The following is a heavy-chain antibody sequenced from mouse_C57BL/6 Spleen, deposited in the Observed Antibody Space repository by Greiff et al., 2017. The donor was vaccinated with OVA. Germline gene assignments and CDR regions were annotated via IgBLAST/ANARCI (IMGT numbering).Heavy chain of an antibody. CDR2: IYPGSGST. J-gene: IGHJ4*01. CDR3: ARDNGSSRYAMDY. D-gene: IGHD1-1*01. Sequence: QVQLQQPGAELVKPGASVKMSCKASGYTFTSYWITWVKQRPGQGLEWIGDIYPGSGSTNYNEKFKSKATLTVDTSSSTAYIQLSSLTSEDSAVYYCARDNGSSRYAMDYWGQGTSVTVSS. CDR1: GYTFTSYW. V-gene: IGHV1-55*01.